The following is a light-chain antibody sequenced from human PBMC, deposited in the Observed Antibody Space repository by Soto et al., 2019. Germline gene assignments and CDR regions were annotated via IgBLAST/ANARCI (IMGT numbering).Light chain of an antibody. CDR1: QSIDDW. CDR2: KAS. J-gene: IGKJ1*01. V-gene: IGKV1-5*03. Sequence: DVQMTQSPSTLSASVGDRVTITCRASQSIDDWLAWYQQKPGKAPKLLIYKASSLETGVPSRFSGSGSGTEFTLTISGLQPDDFATFYCQHYNSYSLTWTFGQGTKVEIK. CDR3: QHYNSYSLTWT.